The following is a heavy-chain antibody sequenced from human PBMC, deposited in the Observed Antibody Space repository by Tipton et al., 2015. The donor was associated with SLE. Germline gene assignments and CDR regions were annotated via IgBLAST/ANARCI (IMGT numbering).Heavy chain of an antibody. CDR2: IKSETYGGTT. J-gene: IGHJ4*02. CDR3: TTTGGTTDY. Sequence: QLVQSGGGLVKPGGSLRISCAASRLTFSHAWMSWVRQAPGKGLEWVGHIKSETYGGTTDYAAPVKGRFTISRDDSKNTLYLQMDSLKTEDTAVYFCTTTGGTTDYWGQGTQVTVSS. CDR1: RLTFSHAW. V-gene: IGHV3-15*01. D-gene: IGHD2-8*02.